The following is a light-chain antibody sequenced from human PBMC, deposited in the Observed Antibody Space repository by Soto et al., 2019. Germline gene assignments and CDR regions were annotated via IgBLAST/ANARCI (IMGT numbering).Light chain of an antibody. J-gene: IGLJ1*01. V-gene: IGLV1-47*01. CDR1: SSNIGSNY. CDR2: RNN. Sequence: QSALTQPPSASGTPGQRVTISCSGSSSNIGSNYVYWYQQLPGTAPKLLIYRNNQRPSGVPDRFSGSKSGTSASLAISGLRSEDEADSYCAAWDDSLSGHYVFGTGTKVTVL. CDR3: AAWDDSLSGHYV.